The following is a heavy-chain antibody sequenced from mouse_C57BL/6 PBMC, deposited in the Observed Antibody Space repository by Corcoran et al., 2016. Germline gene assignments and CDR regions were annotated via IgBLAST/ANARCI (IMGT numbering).Heavy chain of an antibody. CDR2: INPNNGGT. D-gene: IGHD2-12*01. V-gene: IGHV1-26*01. Sequence: EVQLQQSGPELVKPGASVKISCKASGYTFTDYYMNWVKQSHGKSLEWIGDINPNNGGTSYNQKFKGKATLTVDKSSSTAYMELSSLTSEGSAVYYCARDYSTLFDYWGQGTSLTVSS. CDR3: ARDYSTLFDY. CDR1: GYTFTDYY. J-gene: IGHJ2*02.